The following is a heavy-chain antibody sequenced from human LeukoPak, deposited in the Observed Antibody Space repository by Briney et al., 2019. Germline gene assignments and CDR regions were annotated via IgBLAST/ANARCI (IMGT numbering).Heavy chain of an antibody. J-gene: IGHJ4*02. CDR3: ARGRIAAAGPGLDY. D-gene: IGHD6-13*01. CDR1: GGSFSGYY. CDR2: INHSGST. Sequence: PSETLSLTCAVYGGSFSGYYWSWIRQPPGKGLEWIGEINHSGSTNYNPSLKSRVTISVDTSKNQFSLKLSSVTAADTAVYCCARGRIAAAGPGLDYWGQGTLVTVSS. V-gene: IGHV4-34*01.